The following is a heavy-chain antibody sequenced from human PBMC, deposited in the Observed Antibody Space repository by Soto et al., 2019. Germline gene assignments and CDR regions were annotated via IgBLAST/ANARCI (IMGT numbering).Heavy chain of an antibody. Sequence: QVQLQESGPGLVKPSETLSLTCTVSGGSISSYYWSWIRQPPGKGLEWIGYIYYSGSTNYNPSLKSRLTISVDTSKNQFSLKLSSVTAADTAVYYCARRYGGAFDIWGQGTMVTVSS. CDR1: GGSISSYY. J-gene: IGHJ3*02. CDR2: IYYSGST. CDR3: ARRYGGAFDI. V-gene: IGHV4-59*01. D-gene: IGHD3-10*01.